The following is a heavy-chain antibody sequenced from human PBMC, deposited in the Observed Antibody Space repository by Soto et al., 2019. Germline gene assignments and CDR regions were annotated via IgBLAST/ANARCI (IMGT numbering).Heavy chain of an antibody. CDR2: ISAYNGNT. J-gene: IGHJ4*02. CDR1: GYTFTNFG. CDR3: ACGGTPIDY. Sequence: QVQLVQSGDEVKKPGASVKDSCKTSGYTFTNFGLSWVRQAPGQGLEWMGWISAYNGNTNYAQNFQGRVTMTTDTSTSTAYMELRSLGSDDTAVYYCACGGTPIDYWGQGTLVTVSS. V-gene: IGHV1-18*01. D-gene: IGHD3-16*01.